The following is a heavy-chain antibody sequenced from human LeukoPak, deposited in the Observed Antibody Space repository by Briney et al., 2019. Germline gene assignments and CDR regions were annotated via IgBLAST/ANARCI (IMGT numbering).Heavy chain of an antibody. Sequence: PSQTLSLTCTVSGGSISSGSYYWSWIRQPAGKGLEWIGRIYTSGSTNYNPSLKSRVTMSVDTSKNQFSLKLSSVTAADTAVYYCARDRLAAAANSGWFDPWGQGTLVTVSS. D-gene: IGHD6-13*01. CDR1: GGSISSGSYY. J-gene: IGHJ5*02. CDR3: ARDRLAAAANSGWFDP. CDR2: IYTSGST. V-gene: IGHV4-61*02.